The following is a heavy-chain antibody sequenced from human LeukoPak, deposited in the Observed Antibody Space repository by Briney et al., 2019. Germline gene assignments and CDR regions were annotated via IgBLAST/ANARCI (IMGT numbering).Heavy chain of an antibody. Sequence: APVKVSCKASGYTFTNYATHWVRQAPGQRREWMGWINAGNGNTKYSQKFQGRVTITRDTSASTAYMELSSLRSEDTAVYFCASEQHGRFDYWGQGTLATVSS. CDR1: GYTFTNYA. CDR3: ASEQHGRFDY. V-gene: IGHV1-3*01. CDR2: INAGNGNT. D-gene: IGHD6-13*01. J-gene: IGHJ4*02.